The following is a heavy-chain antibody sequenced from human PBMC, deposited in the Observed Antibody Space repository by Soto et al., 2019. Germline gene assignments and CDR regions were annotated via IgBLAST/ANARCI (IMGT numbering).Heavy chain of an antibody. V-gene: IGHV4-59*01. J-gene: IGHJ5*02. Sequence: QVQLQESGPGLVKPSETLSLTCTVSGGSTRNYFWSWIRQPPGKGLEWIGCIYYSGTTNYNSSLKSRVTVSLDTSKNQFSLRLRSVTAAYTAVYYCARYVNPYDTAVWFDPWGQGTLVTVSS. CDR2: IYYSGTT. D-gene: IGHD3-9*01. CDR1: GGSTRNYF. CDR3: ARYVNPYDTAVWFDP.